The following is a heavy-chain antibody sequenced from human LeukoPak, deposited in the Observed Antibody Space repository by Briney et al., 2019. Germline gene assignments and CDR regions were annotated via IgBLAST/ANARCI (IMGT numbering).Heavy chain of an antibody. CDR1: GASISGYY. V-gene: IGHV4-59*08. CDR2: IYYSGST. Sequence: SETLSLTYTVSGASISGYYWSWTRQPPGKGLEYIAYIYYSGSTDNNPSLKSRVTISVETSKTQFSLKLSSVTAAATAVYYVARLNIIGSSPVHHFDYWGQGTLVTVSS. J-gene: IGHJ4*02. D-gene: IGHD6-13*01. CDR3: ARLNIIGSSPVHHFDY.